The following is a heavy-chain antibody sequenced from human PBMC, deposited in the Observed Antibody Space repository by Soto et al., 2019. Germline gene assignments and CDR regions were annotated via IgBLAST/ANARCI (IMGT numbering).Heavy chain of an antibody. CDR1: GLTVRGKKY. Sequence: DVQLVASGGGLIQPGGSLRLSCAALGLTVRGKKYITWVRQAPGKGLEWVSALYDVDGTYYADSAKGRFTISRDNSNNIIYLPMNSLGPDDPAVYYCASWLEREHAYDIWGLGTMVTVSS. CDR3: ASWLEREHAYDI. J-gene: IGHJ3*02. V-gene: IGHV3-53*01. CDR2: LYDVDGT. D-gene: IGHD1-1*01.